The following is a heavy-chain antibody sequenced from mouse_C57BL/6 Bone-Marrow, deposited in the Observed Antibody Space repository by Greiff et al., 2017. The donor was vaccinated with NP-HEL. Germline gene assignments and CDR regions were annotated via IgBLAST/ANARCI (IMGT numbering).Heavy chain of an antibody. CDR2: IGPENGDT. D-gene: IGHD1-1*01. V-gene: IGHV14-4*01. Sequence: EVKLQESGAELVRPGASVKLSCTASGFNIKDDYMHWVKQRPEQGLEWIGWIGPENGDTEYASKFQGKATITADTSSNTAYLQLSSLTSEDTAVYYCTTDTTVVATRGFAYWGQGTLVTVSA. CDR1: GFNIKDDY. CDR3: TTDTTVVATRGFAY. J-gene: IGHJ3*01.